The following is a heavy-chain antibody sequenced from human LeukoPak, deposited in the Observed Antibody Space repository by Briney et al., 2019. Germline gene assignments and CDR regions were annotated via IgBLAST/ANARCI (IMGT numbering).Heavy chain of an antibody. Sequence: VASVKVSCKTSGYIFTTYAIHWVRQAPGQGLEWMGMIYPRDGSTSYAQRFQDRVTVTRDTSTSTVHMELSGLRSEDTAVYYCARDQEGFDYWGQGTLVTVSS. CDR2: IYPRDGST. CDR3: ARDQEGFDY. CDR1: GYIFTTYA. V-gene: IGHV1-46*01. J-gene: IGHJ4*02.